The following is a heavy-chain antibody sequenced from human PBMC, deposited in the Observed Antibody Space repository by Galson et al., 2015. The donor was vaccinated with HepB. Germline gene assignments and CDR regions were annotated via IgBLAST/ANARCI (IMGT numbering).Heavy chain of an antibody. V-gene: IGHV3-30*18. CDR3: AKGGADPGYYMDV. J-gene: IGHJ6*03. D-gene: IGHD3-16*01. Sequence: SLRLSCAASGFTFRSFGMHWVRQAPGKGLEWVAVISYDGSDEFYSDSVKGRFTISRENSKNTLYLQMNSLRLDDTGIYYCAKGGADPGYYMDVWGKGTTVTVSS. CDR1: GFTFRSFG. CDR2: ISYDGSDE.